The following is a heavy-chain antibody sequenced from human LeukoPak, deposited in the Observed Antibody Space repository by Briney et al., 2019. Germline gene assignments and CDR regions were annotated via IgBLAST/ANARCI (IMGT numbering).Heavy chain of an antibody. D-gene: IGHD6-19*01. CDR3: ARDHGTGWYVDYFDY. CDR2: IKQDGSEK. J-gene: IGHJ4*02. V-gene: IGHV3-7*01. Sequence: GGSLRLSCAASGLRFSDYYVSWVRQAPGKGLEWVANIKQDGSEKYYLDSVKGRFIISRDNAENSLYLQMNSLRAEDTALYYCARDHGTGWYVDYFDYWGQGTPVTVSS. CDR1: GLRFSDYY.